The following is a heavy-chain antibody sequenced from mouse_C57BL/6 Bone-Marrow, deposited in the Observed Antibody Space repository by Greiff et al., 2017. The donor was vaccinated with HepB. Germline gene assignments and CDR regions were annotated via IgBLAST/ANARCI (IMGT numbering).Heavy chain of an antibody. J-gene: IGHJ4*01. D-gene: IGHD2-2*01. CDR2: INPSNGGT. CDR1: GYTFTSYW. V-gene: IGHV1-53*01. Sequence: QVQLQQSGTELVKPGASVKLSCKASGYTFTSYWMHWVKQRPGQGLEWIGNINPSNGGTNYNEKFKSKATLTVDKSSSTAYMQLSSLTSEDSAVYYCARSVWLRRDWDAMDYWGQGTSVTVSS. CDR3: ARSVWLRRDWDAMDY.